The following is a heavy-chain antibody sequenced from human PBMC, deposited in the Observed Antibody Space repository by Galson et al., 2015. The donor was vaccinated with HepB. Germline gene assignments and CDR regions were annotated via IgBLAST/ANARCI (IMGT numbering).Heavy chain of an antibody. J-gene: IGHJ6*02. CDR2: IKQDGSGE. CDR3: VRVGRWVRDWLDGMDV. V-gene: IGHV3-7*03. CDR1: GLTFSNYW. D-gene: IGHD3-9*01. Sequence: SLRLSCAGSGLTFSNYWMSWVRQAPGKGLEWVANIKQDGSGEYYVDSVRGRFTISGDNAKNALYRQMNSRRAEDTAVYYCVRVGRWVRDWLDGMDVWGQGTTVTVSS.